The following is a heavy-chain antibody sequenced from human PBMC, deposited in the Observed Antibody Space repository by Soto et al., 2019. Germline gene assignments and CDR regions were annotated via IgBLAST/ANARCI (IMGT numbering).Heavy chain of an antibody. D-gene: IGHD1-1*01. CDR3: ARLIYPLNSIGLAV. J-gene: IGHJ6*02. CDR1: GFTFSSYD. V-gene: IGHV3-30*03. CDR2: ISYEGLNT. Sequence: QVQLVQSGGGVVQPGRSLRLSCATSGFTFSSYDMQWVRHAPGKGLEWVALISYEGLNTYYADSVRGRFIISRDNSKNIPYLQIHSLTPDATAAYYCARLIYPLNSIGLAVWGQGDTVIVSS.